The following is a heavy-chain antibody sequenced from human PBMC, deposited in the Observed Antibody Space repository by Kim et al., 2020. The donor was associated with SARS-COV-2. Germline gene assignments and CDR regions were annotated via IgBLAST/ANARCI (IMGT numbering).Heavy chain of an antibody. CDR3: AKDSNYDFWSAYYTPTYYYYLDV. V-gene: IGHV3-30*18. Sequence: GGSLRLSCAASGFTFSSYGMHWVRQAPGKGLEWVAVISYDGSNKYYADSVKCRFTISRDNSKNTLYLQMNSLRAEDTAVYYCAKDSNYDFWSAYYTPTYYYYLDVWGKGTTVTVSS. CDR1: GFTFSSYG. CDR2: ISYDGSNK. J-gene: IGHJ6*03. D-gene: IGHD3-3*01.